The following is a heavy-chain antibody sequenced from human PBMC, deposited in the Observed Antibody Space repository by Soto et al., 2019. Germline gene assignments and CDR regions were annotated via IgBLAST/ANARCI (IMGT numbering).Heavy chain of an antibody. CDR1: GFTFSTYS. CDR3: ARDLEGVDAAMANFDNYYGMDV. D-gene: IGHD5-18*01. Sequence: GGSLRLSCAASGFTFSTYSMHWVRQAPGKGLEWVAVISYDGSKKYYADSVKGRFTISRDNSKNALYLQMNSLRVEDTAVYYCARDLEGVDAAMANFDNYYGMDVWGQGTTVTVSS. J-gene: IGHJ6*02. V-gene: IGHV3-30-3*01. CDR2: ISYDGSKK.